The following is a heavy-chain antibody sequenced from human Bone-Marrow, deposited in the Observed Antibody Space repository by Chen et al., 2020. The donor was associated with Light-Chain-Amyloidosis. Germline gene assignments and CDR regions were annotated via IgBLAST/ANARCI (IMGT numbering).Heavy chain of an antibody. CDR2: TYPDDSDA. CDR3: ARRRDGYNFDY. CDR1: GYTFPNYW. Sequence: XXXKPGXSLKISCKGSGYTFPNYWIGWVRQMPGKGLEWMGVTYPDDSDARYSPSFEGQVTIXADKSXXXXXXXXXXXKASDTAMYYCARRRDGYNFDYWGQGTLVTVSS. V-gene: IGHV5-51*01. D-gene: IGHD5-12*01. J-gene: IGHJ4*02.